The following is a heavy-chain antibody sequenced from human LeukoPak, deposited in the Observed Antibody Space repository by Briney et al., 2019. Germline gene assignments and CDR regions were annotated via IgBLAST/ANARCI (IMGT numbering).Heavy chain of an antibody. D-gene: IGHD5/OR15-5a*01. Sequence: GGSLRLSCAASGFTFASYAMSWVRQAPGKGLEWVSAISDSAYSTFYADSVKGRFTVSRDDSQNTLYLQMNSLRAEDTAVYYCARAWAGAGPSTWGQGTLVTVSS. J-gene: IGHJ4*02. CDR3: ARAWAGAGPST. CDR2: ISDSAYST. CDR1: GFTFASYA. V-gene: IGHV3-23*01.